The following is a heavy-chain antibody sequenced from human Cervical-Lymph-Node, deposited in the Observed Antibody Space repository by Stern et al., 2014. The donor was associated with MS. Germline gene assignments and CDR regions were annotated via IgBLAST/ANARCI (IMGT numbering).Heavy chain of an antibody. Sequence: VQLLESGAEEKKPGASVKVSCKTSGITFIENHMHWVRQAPGQGLEWMGRIDPKTGDTKYAEKFQGRVTMTTDTSINTAYMELTRLTSDDTATYYCVRENWVFIYWGQGTLVTVSS. J-gene: IGHJ4*02. V-gene: IGHV1-2*02. D-gene: IGHD7-27*01. CDR1: GITFIENH. CDR2: IDPKTGDT. CDR3: VRENWVFIY.